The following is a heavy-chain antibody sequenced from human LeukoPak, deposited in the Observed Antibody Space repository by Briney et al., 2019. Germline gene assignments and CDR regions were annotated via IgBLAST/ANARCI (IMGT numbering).Heavy chain of an antibody. CDR3: ARGWIQLWDPYYYYYMDV. CDR2: TYYRSKWYN. J-gene: IGHJ6*03. Sequence: SQTLSLTCAISGDSVSSNSAAWNWIRQSPSRGLEWLGRTYYRSKWYNDYAVSVKSRITINPDTSKNQFSLQLNSVTPEDTAVYYCARGWIQLWDPYYYYYMDVWGKGTTVTISS. D-gene: IGHD5-18*01. V-gene: IGHV6-1*01. CDR1: GDSVSSNSAA.